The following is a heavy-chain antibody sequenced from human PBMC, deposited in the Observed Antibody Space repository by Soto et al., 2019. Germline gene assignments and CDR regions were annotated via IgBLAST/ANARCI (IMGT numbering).Heavy chain of an antibody. D-gene: IGHD6-6*01. Sequence: QVQLVESGGGVVQPGTSLRLSCSASGFTLSGVDMHWVRQAPGKGLEWVAVMSYDGRNQYYADSVKGRFTVSRDSSKSTLYLQMNSLRTEDAGVYYCAKGGWYTSSLRSDCWGQGTLVTVSS. CDR2: MSYDGRNQ. V-gene: IGHV3-30*18. J-gene: IGHJ4*02. CDR3: AKGGWYTSSLRSDC. CDR1: GFTLSGVD.